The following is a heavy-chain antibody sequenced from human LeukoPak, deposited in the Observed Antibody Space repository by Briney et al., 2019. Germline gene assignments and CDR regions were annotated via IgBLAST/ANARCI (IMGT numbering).Heavy chain of an antibody. V-gene: IGHV3-23*01. CDR1: GFTFSSYA. J-gene: IGHJ4*02. D-gene: IGHD3-22*01. CDR2: ICGSDGRT. Sequence: GGSLRLSCAVSGFTFSSYAMSWVRQAPGKGLEWVSAICGSDGRTFYADSVKGRFTISRDNSKNTLYLQMNSLRAEDTALYYCAKESPYDSRGARKYYFDFWGQGTLVTVSS. CDR3: AKESPYDSRGARKYYFDF.